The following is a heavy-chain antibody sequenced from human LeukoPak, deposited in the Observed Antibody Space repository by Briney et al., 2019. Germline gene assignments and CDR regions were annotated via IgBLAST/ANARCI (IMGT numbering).Heavy chain of an antibody. V-gene: IGHV3-30*04. CDR2: ISYDGSNK. CDR1: GFTLSSYA. Sequence: PGGSLRLSCAASGFTLSSYAMHWVRQAPGKGLEWVAVISYDGSNKYYADSVKGRFTISRDNSKNTLYLQMNSLRAEDTAVYYCATLPTQEPFDYWGQGTLVTVSS. D-gene: IGHD1-14*01. CDR3: ATLPTQEPFDY. J-gene: IGHJ4*02.